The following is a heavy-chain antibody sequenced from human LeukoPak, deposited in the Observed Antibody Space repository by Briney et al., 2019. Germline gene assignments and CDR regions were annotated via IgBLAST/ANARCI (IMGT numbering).Heavy chain of an antibody. CDR1: GFTFSSYW. CDR3: ASDRIAAAGRGWFDP. V-gene: IGHV3-74*01. Sequence: GGSLRLSCAASGFTFSSYWMHWVRQAPGKGLVWVSRINSDGSSTSYADSVKGRFTISRDNAKNTLYLQMNSLRAEATAVYYCASDRIAAAGRGWFDPWGQGTLVTVSS. CDR2: INSDGSST. J-gene: IGHJ5*02. D-gene: IGHD6-13*01.